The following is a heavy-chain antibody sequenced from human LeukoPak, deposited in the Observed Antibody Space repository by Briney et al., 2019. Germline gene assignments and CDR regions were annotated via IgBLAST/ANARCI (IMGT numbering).Heavy chain of an antibody. D-gene: IGHD3-10*01. CDR1: GFTFSIYG. CDR2: ISYKGSNK. J-gene: IGHJ4*02. Sequence: GGSLRLSCAASGFTFSIYGMHCVRQAPGKGLEWVAVISYKGSNKNYADSVKGRFTISRDNSKNTLYLQMNSLRAEDTAVYYCAQDRARSGSYYNTFDYWGKGTLVTVSS. V-gene: IGHV3-30*18. CDR3: AQDRARSGSYYNTFDY.